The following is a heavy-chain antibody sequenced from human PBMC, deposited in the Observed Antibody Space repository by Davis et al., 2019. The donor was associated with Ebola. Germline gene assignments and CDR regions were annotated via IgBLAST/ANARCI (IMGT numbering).Heavy chain of an antibody. CDR1: GGSISSYY. Sequence: SETLSLTCTVSGGSISSYYWSWIRQPPGKGLEWIGYIYYSGNTNYNPSLKSRVTISVDTSKNQFSLKLSSVTAADTAVYYCARSNYDFWSGYYTSNWFDPWGQGTLVTVSS. CDR2: IYYSGNT. CDR3: ARSNYDFWSGYYTSNWFDP. V-gene: IGHV4-59*01. D-gene: IGHD3-3*01. J-gene: IGHJ5*02.